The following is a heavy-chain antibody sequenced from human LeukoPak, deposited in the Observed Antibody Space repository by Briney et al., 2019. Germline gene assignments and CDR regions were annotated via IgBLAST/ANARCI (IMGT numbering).Heavy chain of an antibody. CDR1: GGSISSSSYY. CDR2: IYYSGST. CDR3: AGVRNYGSGSYYFDY. V-gene: IGHV4-39*07. D-gene: IGHD3-10*01. Sequence: SETLSLTCTVSGGSISSSSYYWGWIRQPPGKGLEWIGSIYYSGSTYYNPSLKSRVTISVDRSKNQFSLKLSSVTAADTAVYYCAGVRNYGSGSYYFDYWGQGTLVTVSS. J-gene: IGHJ4*02.